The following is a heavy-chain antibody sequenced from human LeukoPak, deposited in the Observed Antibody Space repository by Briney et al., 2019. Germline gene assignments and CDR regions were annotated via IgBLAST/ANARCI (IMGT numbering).Heavy chain of an antibody. CDR3: ARQPGTGGINL. CDR1: GGSISSYI. CDR2: IYTSGST. J-gene: IGHJ4*02. Sequence: SETPSLTCSVSGGSISSYIWSWIRQPPGKGLEWIGYIYTSGSTDYNPSLKSRVTISVDRSKNQFSLKLNSVTAADTAFYYCARQPGTGGINLWGQGTLVTVSS. V-gene: IGHV4-4*09. D-gene: IGHD3-16*01.